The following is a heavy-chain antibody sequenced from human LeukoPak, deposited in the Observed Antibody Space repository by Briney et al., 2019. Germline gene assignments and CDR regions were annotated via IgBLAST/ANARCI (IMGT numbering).Heavy chain of an antibody. J-gene: IGHJ4*02. CDR2: ISYDGSDK. Sequence: PGGSLRLSCAASGFTFSSYGMHWVRQAPGKGLEWVAVISYDGSDKYYAGSVKGRFTISRDNSKNTLYLQMNSLRTEDTAVYYCAKGAVYCTGTGCYFFDYWGQGTLVTVSS. D-gene: IGHD2-15*01. CDR1: GFTFSSYG. V-gene: IGHV3-30*18. CDR3: AKGAVYCTGTGCYFFDY.